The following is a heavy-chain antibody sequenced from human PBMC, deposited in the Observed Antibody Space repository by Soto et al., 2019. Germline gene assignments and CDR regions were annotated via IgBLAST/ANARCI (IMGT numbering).Heavy chain of an antibody. V-gene: IGHV1-69*01. CDR1: GGTFSSYA. CDR3: ARDRDEPYDSSGYYPFDY. CDR2: IIPIFGTA. Sequence: GASVKVSCKASGGTFSSYAISWVRQAPGQGLEWMGGIIPIFGTANYAQKFQGRVTITADESTSTAYMELSSLRSEDTAVYYCARDRDEPYDSSGYYPFDYLGQGTLVTVSS. D-gene: IGHD3-22*01. J-gene: IGHJ4*02.